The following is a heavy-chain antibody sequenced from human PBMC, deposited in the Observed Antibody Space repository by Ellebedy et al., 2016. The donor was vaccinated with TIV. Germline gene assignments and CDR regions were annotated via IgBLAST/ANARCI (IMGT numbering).Heavy chain of an antibody. Sequence: GESLKISCAASGFTFSSYWMHWVRQAPGKGLVWVSLINSDGSRTTYADSVKGRFTISRDNSKNTLYLQMSSLRAEDTAVYYCAKDLLAVRGYYFDYWGQGTLVTVSS. CDR2: INSDGSRT. CDR1: GFTFSSYW. J-gene: IGHJ4*02. D-gene: IGHD6-6*01. V-gene: IGHV3-74*01. CDR3: AKDLLAVRGYYFDY.